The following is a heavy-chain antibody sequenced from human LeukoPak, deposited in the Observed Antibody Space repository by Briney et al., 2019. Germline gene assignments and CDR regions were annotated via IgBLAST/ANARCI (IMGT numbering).Heavy chain of an antibody. CDR2: ISSSSSYI. CDR3: ARQGGSISYYYYMDV. Sequence: GGSLRLSCAASGFTFSSYSMNWVRQAPGKGLEWVSSISSSSSYIYYADSVKGRFTISRDNAKNSLYLQMNSLRAEDTAVYYCARQGGSISYYYYMDVRGKGTTVTVSS. CDR1: GFTFSSYS. D-gene: IGHD3-16*01. J-gene: IGHJ6*03. V-gene: IGHV3-21*01.